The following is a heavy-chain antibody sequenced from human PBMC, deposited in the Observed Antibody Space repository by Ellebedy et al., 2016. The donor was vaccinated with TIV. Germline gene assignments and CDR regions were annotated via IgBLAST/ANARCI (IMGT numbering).Heavy chain of an antibody. V-gene: IGHV1-46*01. Sequence: ASVKVSCXASGYTFTSYYMHWVRQAPGQGLEWMGIINPSGGSTSYAQKFQGRVTMTRDTSTSTAYMDLRSLRSDDTAVYYCARTVEVAVAGTVGWFDPWGQGTLVTVSS. CDR3: ARTVEVAVAGTVGWFDP. CDR1: GYTFTSYY. D-gene: IGHD6-19*01. CDR2: INPSGGST. J-gene: IGHJ5*02.